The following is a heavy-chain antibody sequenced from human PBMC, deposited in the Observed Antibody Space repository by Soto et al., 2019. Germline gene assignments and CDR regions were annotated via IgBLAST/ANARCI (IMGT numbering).Heavy chain of an antibody. D-gene: IGHD6-19*01. Sequence: SETLSLTCTVSGGSISSYYWSWIRQPPGKGLEWIGYIYYSGSTNYNPSLKSRVTISVDSSKNQFSLKLSSVTAADTAVYYCASGIAVVAFDIWGQGTMVTVSS. J-gene: IGHJ3*02. V-gene: IGHV4-59*01. CDR2: IYYSGST. CDR3: ASGIAVVAFDI. CDR1: GGSISSYY.